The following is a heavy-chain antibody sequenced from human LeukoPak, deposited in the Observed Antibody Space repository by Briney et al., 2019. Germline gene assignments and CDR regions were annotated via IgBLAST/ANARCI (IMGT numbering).Heavy chain of an antibody. D-gene: IGHD6-13*01. CDR1: GFTFSSYG. Sequence: GGSLRLSCAASGFTFSSYGMHWVRQAPGKGLEWVAFIRYDGSNKYYADSVKGRFTISRDNSKNTLYLQMNSLRAEDTAVYYCAKEPRRAWKQQQPYYFDYWGQGTLVTVSS. CDR3: AKEPRRAWKQQQPYYFDY. V-gene: IGHV3-30*02. CDR2: IRYDGSNK. J-gene: IGHJ4*02.